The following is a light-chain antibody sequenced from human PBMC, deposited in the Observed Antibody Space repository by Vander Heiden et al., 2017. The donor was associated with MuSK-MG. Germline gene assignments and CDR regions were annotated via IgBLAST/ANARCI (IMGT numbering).Light chain of an antibody. Sequence: DIQMTQSPSTLSASVGDRVTITCRASQSISTWLDWYQQKPGKAPKLLVYKASTLEGGVPSRFSGSGSGTEFTLTIRSLQPDDFATYYCQQDNTYWTFGQGTKVEIK. CDR3: QQDNTYWT. V-gene: IGKV1-5*03. CDR2: KAS. CDR1: QSISTW. J-gene: IGKJ1*01.